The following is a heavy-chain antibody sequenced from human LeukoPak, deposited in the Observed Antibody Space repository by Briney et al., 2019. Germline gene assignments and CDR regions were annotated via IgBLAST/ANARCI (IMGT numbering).Heavy chain of an antibody. Sequence: GGSLRLSCTVSGFTVSSNSMSWVRQAPGKGLEWVSFIYSDNTHYSDSVKGRFTIPRDNSKSTLYLHMTSLRAEDTAVYYCARDLHPYDYVWGSYRYSPSGYWGQGTLVTVSS. CDR1: GFTVSSNS. CDR2: IYSDNT. CDR3: ARDLHPYDYVWGSYRYSPSGY. V-gene: IGHV3-66*03. D-gene: IGHD3-16*02. J-gene: IGHJ4*02.